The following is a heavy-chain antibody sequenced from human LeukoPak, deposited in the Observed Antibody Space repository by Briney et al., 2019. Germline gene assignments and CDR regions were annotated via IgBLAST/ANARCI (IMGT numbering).Heavy chain of an antibody. Sequence: GASVKVSCKASGDTFTRYAISWVRQAPGQGRDWRGRIIPILDISNYAQKFQGRVTITADKSTSTAYMVLNSLRSEDTAVYFCARVVVVATRAYYFDFWGQGTLLTVSS. CDR1: GDTFTRYA. CDR2: IIPILDIS. V-gene: IGHV1-69*04. CDR3: ARVVVVATRAYYFDF. J-gene: IGHJ4*02. D-gene: IGHD2-15*01.